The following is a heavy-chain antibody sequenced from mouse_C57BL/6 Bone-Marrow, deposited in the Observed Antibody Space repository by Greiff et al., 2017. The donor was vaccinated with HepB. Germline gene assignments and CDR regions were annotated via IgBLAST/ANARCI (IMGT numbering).Heavy chain of an antibody. J-gene: IGHJ4*01. CDR2: ISSGGSYT. CDR3: ARRDGYYGYAMDY. Sequence: EVKLVESGGDLVKPGGSLKLSCAASGFTFSSYGMSWVRQTPDKRLEWVATISSGGSYTYYPDSVKGRFTISRDNAKNALYLQMSRLKSEDTAMYYCARRDGYYGYAMDYWGQGTSVTVSS. CDR1: GFTFSSYG. V-gene: IGHV5-6*02. D-gene: IGHD2-3*01.